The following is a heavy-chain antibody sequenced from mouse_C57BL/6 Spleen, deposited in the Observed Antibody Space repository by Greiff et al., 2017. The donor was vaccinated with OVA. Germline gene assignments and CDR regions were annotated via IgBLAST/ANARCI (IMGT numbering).Heavy chain of an antibody. Sequence: QVQLKESGAELVRPGASVPLSCKASGYTFTDYEMHWVKQTPVHGLEWIGAIDPETGGTAYNQKFKGKAILTADKSSSTAYMELRSLTSEDSAVYYCTKERTAQATFCDYWGQGTTLTVSS. V-gene: IGHV1-15*01. CDR1: GYTFTDYE. D-gene: IGHD3-2*02. CDR2: IDPETGGT. J-gene: IGHJ2*01. CDR3: TKERTAQATFCDY.